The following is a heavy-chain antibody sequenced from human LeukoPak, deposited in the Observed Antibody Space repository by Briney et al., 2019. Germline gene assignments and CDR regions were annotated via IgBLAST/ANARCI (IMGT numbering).Heavy chain of an antibody. CDR3: AGQALDQLRQPIDY. D-gene: IGHD4-23*01. J-gene: IGHJ4*02. CDR1: GGSISSSSYY. V-gene: IGHV4-39*01. CDR2: IYYSGST. Sequence: SETLSLTCTVSGGSISSSSYYWGWIRQPPGKGLEWIGSIYYSGSTYYNPSLKSRVTISVDTSKNQFSLKLSSVTAADTAVYYCAGQALDQLRQPIDYWGQGTLVTVSS.